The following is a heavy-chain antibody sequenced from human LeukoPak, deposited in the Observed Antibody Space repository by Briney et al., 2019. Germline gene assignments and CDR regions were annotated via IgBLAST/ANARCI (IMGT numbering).Heavy chain of an antibody. CDR3: ARAVLEWLWVWFDP. D-gene: IGHD3-3*01. V-gene: IGHV1-69*01. J-gene: IGHJ5*02. CDR1: GGTFSSYA. Sequence: RASVKVSCKASGGTFSSYAISWVRQAPGQGLEWMGGIIPIFGTANYAQKFQGRVTITADESTRPAYMERSRLRSEGTAVSYCARAVLEWLWVWFDPWGQGTLVTVSS. CDR2: IIPIFGTA.